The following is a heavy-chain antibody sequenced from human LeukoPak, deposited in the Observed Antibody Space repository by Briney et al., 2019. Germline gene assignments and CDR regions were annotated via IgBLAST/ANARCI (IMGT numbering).Heavy chain of an antibody. D-gene: IGHD3-3*01. CDR2: IIPIFGTA. CDR1: GGTFSSYA. Sequence: ASVKVSCKASGGTFSSYAISWVRQAPGQGLEWMGGIIPIFGTANYAQKFQGRVTITADESTSTAYMELSSLRSEDTAVYYCARVSVGDDFWSGYPENYYYYMDVWGKGTTVTVSS. CDR3: ARVSVGDDFWSGYPENYYYYMDV. V-gene: IGHV1-69*13. J-gene: IGHJ6*03.